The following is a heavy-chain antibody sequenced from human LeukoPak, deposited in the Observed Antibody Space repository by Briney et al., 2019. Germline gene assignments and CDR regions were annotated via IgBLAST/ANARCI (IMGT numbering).Heavy chain of an antibody. V-gene: IGHV3-30*18. CDR1: GFTFSSYA. Sequence: GGSLRLSCAASGFTFSSYAMSWVRQAPGKGLEWVALISFGGSDKSYGTSVKGRFTISRDNSKNTVSLRMNSLRVEDTGMYYCVKDLKGYEEVWGQGTLVTVSS. D-gene: IGHD5-12*01. CDR2: ISFGGSDK. CDR3: VKDLKGYEEV. J-gene: IGHJ4*02.